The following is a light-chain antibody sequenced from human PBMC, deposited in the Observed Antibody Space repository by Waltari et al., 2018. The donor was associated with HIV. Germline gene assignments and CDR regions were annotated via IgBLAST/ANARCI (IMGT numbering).Light chain of an antibody. J-gene: IGLJ1*01. V-gene: IGLV1-47*01. CDR3: VGWDSSLSAYV. CDR2: KNF. CDR1: SSNIENDN. Sequence: QSFLTQPPSASGTPGQTVTIPCSGSSSNIENDNVHWYQQLPGMTPKLLIYKNFLRPSGVPDRFAASKSGTSASLTISGLRSADEADYYCVGWDSSLSAYVFGAGTKVAVL.